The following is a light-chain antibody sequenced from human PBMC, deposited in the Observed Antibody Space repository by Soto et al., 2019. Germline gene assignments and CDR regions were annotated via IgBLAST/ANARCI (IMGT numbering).Light chain of an antibody. CDR1: SSDVGGYNY. J-gene: IGLJ1*01. CDR3: SSDADTNNFV. Sequence: QAVVTQPPSASGSPGQSVTISCTGTSSDVGGYNYVSWYQQHPGKAPKLMIYEVSKRPSGVPDRFSGSKSGNTASLTVSGLQAEDEADYYCSSDADTNNFVFGTGTKLTVL. V-gene: IGLV2-8*01. CDR2: EVS.